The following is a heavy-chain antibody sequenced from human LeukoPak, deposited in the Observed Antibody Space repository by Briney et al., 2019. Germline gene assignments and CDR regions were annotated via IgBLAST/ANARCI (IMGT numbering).Heavy chain of an antibody. D-gene: IGHD3-22*01. V-gene: IGHV3-11*01. CDR1: GFTFSDYY. CDR3: ARDGDYYDSSGYYYLPEAEAFDI. J-gene: IGHJ3*02. CDR2: ISSSGSTI. Sequence: GGSLRLSCAASGFTFSDYYMSWIRQASGKGLEWVSYISSSGSTIYYADSVKGRFTISRDNAKNSLYLQMNSLRAEDTAVYYCARDGDYYDSSGYYYLPEAEAFDIWGQGTMVTVSS.